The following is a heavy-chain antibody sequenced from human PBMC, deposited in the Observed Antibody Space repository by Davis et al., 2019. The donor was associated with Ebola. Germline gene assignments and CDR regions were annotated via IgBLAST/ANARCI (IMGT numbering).Heavy chain of an antibody. Sequence: GGSLRLSCAASGFTFDDYAMHWVRQAPGKGLEWVSGISWNSGSIGYADSVKGRFTISRDNAKNSLYLQMNSLRAEDTALYYCAKEGLRLGELLNYFDYWGQGTLVTVSS. D-gene: IGHD3-16*01. CDR2: ISWNSGSI. J-gene: IGHJ4*02. V-gene: IGHV3-9*01. CDR1: GFTFDDYA. CDR3: AKEGLRLGELLNYFDY.